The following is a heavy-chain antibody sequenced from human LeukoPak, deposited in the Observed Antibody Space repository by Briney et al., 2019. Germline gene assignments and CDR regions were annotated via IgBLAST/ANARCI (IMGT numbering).Heavy chain of an antibody. J-gene: IGHJ4*02. V-gene: IGHV3-30*18. D-gene: IGHD6-19*01. CDR2: ISYDGSNK. CDR3: AKDPSSGWYYFDY. Sequence: GRSLRLSCAASGFTFSDHDMHWVRQAPGKGLEWVAVISYDGSNKHYADSVKGRFTISRDNSKNTMYLQMNSLRPEDTAVYYCAKDPSSGWYYFDYWGQGTLVTVSS. CDR1: GFTFSDHD.